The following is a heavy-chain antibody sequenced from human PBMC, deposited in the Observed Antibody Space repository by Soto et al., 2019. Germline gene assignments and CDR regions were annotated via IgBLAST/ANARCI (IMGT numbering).Heavy chain of an antibody. V-gene: IGHV1-3*01. J-gene: IGHJ4*02. Sequence: ASVKVSGEASGSTFTSYVISWVRQATGQGLEWMGIINAANGIPKYSEKFQGRVTFTRDTSASTAYMELSSLRSEAMAVYYCVRNYYESSAYWSKWGQGTLVTVSS. CDR3: VRNYYESSAYWSK. D-gene: IGHD3-22*01. CDR1: GSTFTSYV. CDR2: INAANGIP.